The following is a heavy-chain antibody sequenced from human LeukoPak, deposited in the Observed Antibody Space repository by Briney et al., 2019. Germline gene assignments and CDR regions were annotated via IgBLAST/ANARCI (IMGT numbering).Heavy chain of an antibody. Sequence: ASVKVSCKASGYTFTSYGISWARQAPGQGLEWMGWISAYNGNTNYVQKLQGRVTMTTDTSTSTAYMELRSLRSDDTAVYYCARGYLSDIIVPAAFDYWGREPWSPSPQ. J-gene: IGHJ4*02. CDR3: ARGYLSDIIVPAAFDY. V-gene: IGHV1-18*01. D-gene: IGHD2-2*01. CDR2: ISAYNGNT. CDR1: GYTFTSYG.